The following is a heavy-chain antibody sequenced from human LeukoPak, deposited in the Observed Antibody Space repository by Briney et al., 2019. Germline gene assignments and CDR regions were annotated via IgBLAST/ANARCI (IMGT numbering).Heavy chain of an antibody. CDR3: SRGQKDRYGPVFDY. J-gene: IGHJ4*02. Sequence: PGQSLRLSCTTSGFIFGDYNMNWVRQAPGKGLEWVGYIRAKIHDGTTDFAASVKGRFTISRDDSKSIAYLQMTSLKSEDTAVYYCSRGQKDRYGPVFDYWGQGTLVTVSS. V-gene: IGHV3-49*04. CDR1: GFIFGDYN. CDR2: IRAKIHDGTT. D-gene: IGHD5-18*01.